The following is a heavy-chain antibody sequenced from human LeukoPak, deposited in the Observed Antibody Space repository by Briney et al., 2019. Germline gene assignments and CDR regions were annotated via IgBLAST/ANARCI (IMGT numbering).Heavy chain of an antibody. CDR2: IYTSGST. CDR3: ARDPRGAVAGFGFDY. D-gene: IGHD6-19*01. V-gene: IGHV4-4*07. CDR1: GGSISSYY. J-gene: IGHJ4*02. Sequence: PSETLSLTCTVSGGSISSYYWSWIRQPARKGLEWIGRIYTSGSTNYNPSLKSRVTMSVDTSKNQFSLKLSSVTAADTAVYYCARDPRGAVAGFGFDYWGQGTLVTVSS.